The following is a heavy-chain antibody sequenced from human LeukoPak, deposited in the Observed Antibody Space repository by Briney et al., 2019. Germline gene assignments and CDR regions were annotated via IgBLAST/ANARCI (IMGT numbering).Heavy chain of an antibody. CDR2: IIPIYGTA. CDR1: GGNFSSYA. CDR3: ARAQTGYYGSGNYSDAFDI. Sequence: ASVKVSCKASGGNFSSYAISWVRQAPGQGLEWMGGIIPIYGTANYAQKFQGRVTITTDESTSTAYMELRSLRSDDTAVYYCARAQTGYYGSGNYSDAFDIWGQGTMVTVSS. D-gene: IGHD3-10*01. J-gene: IGHJ3*02. V-gene: IGHV1-69*05.